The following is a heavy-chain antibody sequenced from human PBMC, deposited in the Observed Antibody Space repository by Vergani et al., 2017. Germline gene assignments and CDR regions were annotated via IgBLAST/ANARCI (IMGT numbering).Heavy chain of an antibody. CDR2: VIPIFGTA. CDR1: GGTFSRYA. J-gene: IGHJ5*02. CDR3: AREGGGTAARNENWFDP. Sequence: VQLVQSGAEVKKPGSSVKVSCKASGGTFSRYAISWLRPAPGQGLEWMGRVIPIFGTANYAQKFPGRVTITADKSTSTAYMELSSLRAEDTAVYYCAREGGGTAARNENWFDPWGQGTLVTVSS. D-gene: IGHD6-6*01. V-gene: IGHV1-69*14.